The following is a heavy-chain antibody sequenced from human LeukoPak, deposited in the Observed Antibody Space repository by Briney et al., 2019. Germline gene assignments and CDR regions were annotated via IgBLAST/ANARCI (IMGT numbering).Heavy chain of an antibody. D-gene: IGHD1-7*01. CDR3: ARDYWWNYDY. CDR1: GFTFSDYA. Sequence: GGSLRLSCAASGFTFSDYAMHWVRQAPGKGLGWVAVISKGGSDKYYPGSVRGRFTISRDNSKNTIYLQMDSLRAEDTAIYYCARDYWWNYDYWGQGTLVTVSS. J-gene: IGHJ4*02. V-gene: IGHV3-30-3*01. CDR2: ISKGGSDK.